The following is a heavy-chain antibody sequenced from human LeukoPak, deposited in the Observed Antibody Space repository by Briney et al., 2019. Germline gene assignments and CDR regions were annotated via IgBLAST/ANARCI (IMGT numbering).Heavy chain of an antibody. V-gene: IGHV3-23*01. CDR2: ISGRGGST. Sequence: PGGSLRFSCAASGFIFSSYTMSWVRQAPGKGLEWVSGISGRGGSTYYADSVKGRFTISRDNSKKTLYLQMNSLRGEDTAVYYCAKDGMSAALGVDYWAQGTLVTVSS. J-gene: IGHJ4*02. D-gene: IGHD2-2*01. CDR3: AKDGMSAALGVDY. CDR1: GFIFSSYT.